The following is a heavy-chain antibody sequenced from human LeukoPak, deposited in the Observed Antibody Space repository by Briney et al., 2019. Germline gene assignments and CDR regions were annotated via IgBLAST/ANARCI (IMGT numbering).Heavy chain of an antibody. J-gene: IGHJ4*02. V-gene: IGHV3-74*01. CDR2: INPDGSTT. CDR1: GFAFSNYW. Sequence: PGGSLRLSCAASGFAFSNYWMHWVRQDPGKGLVWVSFINPDGSTTNYADSVKGRFTISRDNAKNALYLQMNSLRAEDTAVYYCAKDLHYGSADYWGRGTLVTVSS. CDR3: AKDLHYGSADY. D-gene: IGHD3-10*01.